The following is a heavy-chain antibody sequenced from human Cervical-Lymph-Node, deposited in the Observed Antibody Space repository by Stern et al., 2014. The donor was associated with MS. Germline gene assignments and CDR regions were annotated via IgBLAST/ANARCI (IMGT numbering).Heavy chain of an antibody. CDR3: ARSVRNDFWSGYYVDY. D-gene: IGHD3-3*01. CDR1: GGTFSSYA. CDR2: IIPIFGTA. V-gene: IGHV1-69*01. J-gene: IGHJ4*02. Sequence: HVQLVESGAEVKKPGSSVKVSCKASGGTFSSYAISWVRQAPGQGLEWMGGIIPIFGTANYAQKFQGRVTITADESTSTAYMELSSLRSEDTAVYYCARSVRNDFWSGYYVDYWGQGTLVTVSS.